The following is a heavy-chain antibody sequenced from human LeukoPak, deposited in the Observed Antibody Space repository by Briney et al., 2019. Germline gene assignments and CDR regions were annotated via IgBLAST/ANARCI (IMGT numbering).Heavy chain of an antibody. D-gene: IGHD4-17*01. V-gene: IGHV3-23*01. CDR3: AKGRYGDYDWNY. CDR1: GFTFSSYW. CDR2: ISGSGGST. J-gene: IGHJ4*02. Sequence: GGSLRLSCAASGFTFSSYWMSWVRQAPGKGLEWVSAISGSGGSTYYADSVKGRFTISRDNSKNTLYLQMNSLRAEDTAVYYCAKGRYGDYDWNYWGQGTLVTVSS.